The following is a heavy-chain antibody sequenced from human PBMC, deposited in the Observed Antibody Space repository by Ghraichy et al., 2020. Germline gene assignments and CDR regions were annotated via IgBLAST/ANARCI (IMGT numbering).Heavy chain of an antibody. J-gene: IGHJ4*02. D-gene: IGHD3-3*01. CDR2: IYYSGST. V-gene: IGHV4-59*01. CDR3: ARVQGLRFLEWYSWYFDY. Sequence: SETLSLTCTVSGGSISSYYWSWIRQPPGKGLEWIGYIYYSGSTNYNPSLKSRVTISVDTSKNQFSLKLSSVTAADTAVYYCARVQGLRFLEWYSWYFDYWGQGTLVTVSS. CDR1: GGSISSYY.